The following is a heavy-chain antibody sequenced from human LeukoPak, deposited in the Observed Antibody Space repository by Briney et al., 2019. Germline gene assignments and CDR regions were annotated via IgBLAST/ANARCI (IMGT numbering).Heavy chain of an antibody. Sequence: SVKVSCKASGGTFSSYAISWVRQAPGQGLEWMGRIIPIFGTANYAQKFQGRVTITADESTSTAYMELSSLRSEDTAVYYCASSVDTAMTYDYWGQGTLVTVSS. V-gene: IGHV1-69*13. D-gene: IGHD5-18*01. CDR1: GGTFSSYA. J-gene: IGHJ4*02. CDR2: IIPIFGTA. CDR3: ASSVDTAMTYDY.